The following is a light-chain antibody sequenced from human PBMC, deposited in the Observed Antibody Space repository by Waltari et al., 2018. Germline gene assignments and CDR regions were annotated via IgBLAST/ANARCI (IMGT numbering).Light chain of an antibody. Sequence: SALTQPRSVSGSPGQSVTISCTGTTNDLGSYNYVSWYQQHPGKAPKLIILDVTKRPSGVPDRLSGSKSGNTASLTISGLWAEDEAEYYCCSYAGSYTWVFGGGTKLTVV. V-gene: IGLV2-11*01. CDR3: CSYAGSYTWV. CDR2: DVT. J-gene: IGLJ3*02. CDR1: TNDLGSYNY.